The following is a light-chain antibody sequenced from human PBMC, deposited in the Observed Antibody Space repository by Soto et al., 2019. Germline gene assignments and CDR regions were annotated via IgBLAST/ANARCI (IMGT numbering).Light chain of an antibody. CDR2: AAS. Sequence: EIVLTQSPGPLSLSPGDRATLSCKSSQTISSTYLAWYQQKPGQAPRLLIYAASTRATGIPDRFSGSGPGTDFTLTISRLEPEDVAVYYCQQYGSSPKTLGQGTKVDIK. J-gene: IGKJ1*01. CDR3: QQYGSSPKT. V-gene: IGKV3-20*01. CDR1: QTISSTY.